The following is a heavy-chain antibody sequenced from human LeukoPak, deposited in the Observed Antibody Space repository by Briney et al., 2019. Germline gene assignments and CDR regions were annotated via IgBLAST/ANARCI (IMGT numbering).Heavy chain of an antibody. D-gene: IGHD4-17*01. CDR2: LTDSGGTT. Sequence: GGSLRLSCVASGFTFGNYAMGWLRQAPGRRPEWVSSLTDSGGTTYYVDSVKGRFAISRDNSKNTLYLHMNSLRAEDTAVYYCARVYGRGYWGQGTLVTVSS. J-gene: IGHJ4*02. V-gene: IGHV3-23*01. CDR3: ARVYGRGY. CDR1: GFTFGNYA.